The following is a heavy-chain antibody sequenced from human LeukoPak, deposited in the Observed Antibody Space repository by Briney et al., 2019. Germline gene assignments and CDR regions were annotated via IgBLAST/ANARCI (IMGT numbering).Heavy chain of an antibody. Sequence: GESLKISCKGSGYNFTNYWIGWVRQMPGKGLEWMGIIYPGDSDTRYSPSFQGQVTISADKSISTAYLQWSSLKASDTAMYYCARRSIWVYYYDSSAESAFDIWGQGTMVTVSS. V-gene: IGHV5-51*01. CDR3: ARRSIWVYYYDSSAESAFDI. CDR1: GYNFTNYW. D-gene: IGHD3-22*01. J-gene: IGHJ3*02. CDR2: IYPGDSDT.